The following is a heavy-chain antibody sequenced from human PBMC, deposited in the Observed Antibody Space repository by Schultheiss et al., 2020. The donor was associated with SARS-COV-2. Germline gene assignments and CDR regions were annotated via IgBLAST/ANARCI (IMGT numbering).Heavy chain of an antibody. CDR3: ARARGKSSWYYFDY. D-gene: IGHD6-13*01. J-gene: IGHJ4*02. CDR1: GFTFSSYA. V-gene: IGHV3-66*01. Sequence: GESLKISCAASGFTFSSYAMHWVRQAPGKGLEWVSVIYSGGSTYYADSVKGRFTISRDNSKNTLYLQMNSLRAEDTAVYYCARARGKSSWYYFDYWGQGTLVTVSS. CDR2: IYSGGST.